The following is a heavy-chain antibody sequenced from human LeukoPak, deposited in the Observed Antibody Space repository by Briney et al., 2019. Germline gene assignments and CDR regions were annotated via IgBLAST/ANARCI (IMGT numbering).Heavy chain of an antibody. Sequence: SETLSLTCTVSGGSISSYYWSWIRRPPGKGQEWIGYIYYSGSTNYNPSLKSRVTISVDTSKNQFSLKLSSVTAADTAVYYCASLGYCSSTSCPSYWYFDLWGRGTLVTVSS. D-gene: IGHD2-2*01. V-gene: IGHV4-59*01. CDR2: IYYSGST. CDR1: GGSISSYY. CDR3: ASLGYCSSTSCPSYWYFDL. J-gene: IGHJ2*01.